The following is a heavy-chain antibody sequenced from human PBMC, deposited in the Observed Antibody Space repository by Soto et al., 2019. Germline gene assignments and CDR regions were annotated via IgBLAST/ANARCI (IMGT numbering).Heavy chain of an antibody. CDR2: ISSSSSYI. CDR3: ARDLQEYYDILTGYSEIGGMDV. Sequence: PGGSLRLSCAASGFTFSSYSMNWVRQAPGKGLEWVSSISSSSSYIYYADSVKGRFTISRDNAKNSLYLQMNSLRAEDTAVYYCARDLQEYYDILTGYSEIGGMDVWGQGTTVTVSS. V-gene: IGHV3-21*01. J-gene: IGHJ6*02. D-gene: IGHD3-9*01. CDR1: GFTFSSYS.